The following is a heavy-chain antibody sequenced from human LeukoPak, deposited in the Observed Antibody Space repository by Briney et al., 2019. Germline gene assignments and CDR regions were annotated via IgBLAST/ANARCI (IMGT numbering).Heavy chain of an antibody. CDR1: GFTVSSNY. Sequence: PGGSLRLSCAASGFTVSSNYMSWVRQAPGKGLEWVSVFYSSISTYYADSVKGRFTISRDNSKNTLYLQMNGLRVEDTAVYYCAREARGSYESSGYYDYWGQGTLVTVSS. D-gene: IGHD3-22*01. J-gene: IGHJ4*02. CDR2: FYSSIST. CDR3: AREARGSYESSGYYDY. V-gene: IGHV3-53*01.